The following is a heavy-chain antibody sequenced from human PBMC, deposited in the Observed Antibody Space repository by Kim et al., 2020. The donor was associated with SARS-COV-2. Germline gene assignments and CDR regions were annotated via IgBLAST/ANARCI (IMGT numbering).Heavy chain of an antibody. Sequence: SETLSLTCTVSGGSISSYYWSWIRQPPGKGLEWIGYIYYSGSTNYNPSLKSRVTISVDTSKNQFSLKLSSVTAADTAVYYCARHYSGIAVADYWGQGTLVTVSS. D-gene: IGHD6-19*01. V-gene: IGHV4-59*08. CDR3: ARHYSGIAVADY. CDR1: GGSISSYY. CDR2: IYYSGST. J-gene: IGHJ4*02.